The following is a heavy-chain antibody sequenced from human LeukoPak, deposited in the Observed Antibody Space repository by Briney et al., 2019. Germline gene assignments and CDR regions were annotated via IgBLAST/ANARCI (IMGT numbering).Heavy chain of an antibody. CDR3: VRELVVGPAEYFQN. J-gene: IGHJ1*01. CDR1: GFTFSNNW. Sequence: GGSLRLSCVAPGFTFSNNWMAWIRHAPGRGLEWVANINKDGSETYYLDSVRGRFTISRDNAKNSLYLQMNTLGAEDTAVYYCVRELVVGPAEYFQNWGQGTLVTVSS. V-gene: IGHV3-7*01. CDR2: INKDGSET. D-gene: IGHD2-15*01.